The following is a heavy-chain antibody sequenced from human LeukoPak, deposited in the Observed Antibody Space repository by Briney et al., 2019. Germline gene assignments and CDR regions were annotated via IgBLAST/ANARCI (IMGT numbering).Heavy chain of an antibody. CDR1: GYTFTGYY. J-gene: IGHJ6*02. CDR2: INPDSGVS. CDR3: ARVYYYAMDF. V-gene: IGHV1-2*02. Sequence: ASVKVSCKASGYTFTGYYMHWVRQAPGQGLEWMGWINPDSGVSNYAQKFQGRVTMTRDTSISTAYMELGRLRSDDTAVYYCARVYYYAMDFWGQGTPVTVSS.